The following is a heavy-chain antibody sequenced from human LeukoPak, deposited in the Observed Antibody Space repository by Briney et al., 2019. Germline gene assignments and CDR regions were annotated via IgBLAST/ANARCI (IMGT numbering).Heavy chain of an antibody. D-gene: IGHD5-12*01. Sequence: SGRSLRLSCAASGFTFSSYAMHWVRQAPGKGLEWVAVISYDGSNKYYADSVKGRFTISRDNSKNTLYLQMNSLRAEDTAVYYCARDLSQSGYVMYYFDYWGQGTLVTVSS. CDR3: ARDLSQSGYVMYYFDY. CDR1: GFTFSSYA. V-gene: IGHV3-30-3*01. CDR2: ISYDGSNK. J-gene: IGHJ4*02.